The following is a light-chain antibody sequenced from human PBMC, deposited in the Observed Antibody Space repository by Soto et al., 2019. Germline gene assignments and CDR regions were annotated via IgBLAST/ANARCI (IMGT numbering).Light chain of an antibody. Sequence: NFMLTQPHSVSESPGQTVTISCTGSSGSIATNYVQWYQQRPGSAPTTVIYEDTQRPSGVPERCSGSNDSSSNSASLTISGLKTEDEADYYCQSYDGRDPDVVFGGGTKLTVL. V-gene: IGLV6-57*02. CDR1: SGSIATNY. CDR3: QSYDGRDPDVV. J-gene: IGLJ2*01. CDR2: EDT.